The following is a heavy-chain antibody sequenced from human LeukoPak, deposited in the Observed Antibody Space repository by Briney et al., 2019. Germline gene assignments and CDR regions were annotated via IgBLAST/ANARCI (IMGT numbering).Heavy chain of an antibody. CDR1: GFTFSDYY. CDR2: ISSSGSTI. Sequence: GGSLRLSCAASGFTFSDYYMSWIRQAPGKGLEWVSYISSSGSTIYYADSVKGRFTISRDNSKNTLYLQMNSLRAEDTAVYYCARAYHDYVWGSYRDWGQGTLVTVSS. J-gene: IGHJ4*02. D-gene: IGHD3-16*02. V-gene: IGHV3-11*04. CDR3: ARAYHDYVWGSYRD.